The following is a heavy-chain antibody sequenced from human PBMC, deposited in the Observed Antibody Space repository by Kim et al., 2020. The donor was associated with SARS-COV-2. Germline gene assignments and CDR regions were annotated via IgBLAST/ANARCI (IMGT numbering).Heavy chain of an antibody. J-gene: IGHJ5*02. Sequence: SETLSLTCTVSGGSISSNYWCWIRQRPGQGLEWIGYIYYSGSTNYNPYLKSRVTISVDTAKNKFPLTLRPVTAAATAADYCSSLAAAGTGGWLDPWGQG. CDR3: SSLAAAGTGGWLDP. CDR1: GGSISSNY. CDR2: IYYSGST. V-gene: IGHV4-59*08. D-gene: IGHD6-13*01.